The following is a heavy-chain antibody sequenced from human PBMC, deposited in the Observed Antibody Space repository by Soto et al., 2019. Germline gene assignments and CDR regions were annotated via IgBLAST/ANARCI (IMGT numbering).Heavy chain of an antibody. J-gene: IGHJ4*02. CDR1: GFTFSSYG. Sequence: HPGGSLRLSCAASGFTFSSYGMHWVRQAPGKGLEWVAIIWYDGSNRYFADSVKGRFTISRDNSKNTLYLQMSSLRAEDTAVYYCARGRYYGSGSSNYFDYWGQGTLVTVSS. D-gene: IGHD3-10*01. V-gene: IGHV3-33*01. CDR3: ARGRYYGSGSSNYFDY. CDR2: IWYDGSNR.